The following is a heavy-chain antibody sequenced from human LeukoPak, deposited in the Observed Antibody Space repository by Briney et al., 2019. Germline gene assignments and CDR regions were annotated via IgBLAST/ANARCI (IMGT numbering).Heavy chain of an antibody. J-gene: IGHJ4*02. CDR2: IYPGDSDT. V-gene: IGHV5-51*01. CDR1: GYSFTTYW. CDR3: MGARHGNCYWDF. D-gene: IGHD1-7*01. Sequence: GESLKISCKGSGYSFTTYWIGWVRQMPGKGLGWMGIIYPGDSDTRYSPSFQGRVTISADKSTSTANLQWSSLQASDTAMYYCMGARHGNCYWDFWGQGTLVTVSS.